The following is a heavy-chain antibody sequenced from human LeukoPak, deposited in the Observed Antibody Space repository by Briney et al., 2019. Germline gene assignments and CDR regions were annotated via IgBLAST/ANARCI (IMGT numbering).Heavy chain of an antibody. CDR2: ISTNTGNP. J-gene: IGHJ6*03. CDR1: GYTFTSYG. CDR3: ARKSVAATPRDIVYQYSYMDV. Sequence: ASVKVSCKASGYTFTSYGISWVRQAPGQGLEWMGWISTNTGNPTYAQGFTGRFVFSLDTSVSTAYLQISSLKAEDTAVYYCARKSVAATPRDIVYQYSYMDVWGKGTTATVSS. D-gene: IGHD2-15*01. V-gene: IGHV7-4-1*02.